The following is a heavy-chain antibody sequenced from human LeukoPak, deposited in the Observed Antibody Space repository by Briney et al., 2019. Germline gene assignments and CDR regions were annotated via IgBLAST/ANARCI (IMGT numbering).Heavy chain of an antibody. CDR2: INPSGGST. J-gene: IGHJ4*02. CDR1: GYTFTSYY. V-gene: IGHV1-46*01. Sequence: ASVKVSCKASGYTFTSYYMHWVRQAPGQGLEWMGIINPSGGSTSYAQKFQGRVTMTRDTSTSTVYMELSSLRSEDTAVYYCAAQWELLPFGYWGQGTLVTVSS. D-gene: IGHD1-26*01. CDR3: AAQWELLPFGY.